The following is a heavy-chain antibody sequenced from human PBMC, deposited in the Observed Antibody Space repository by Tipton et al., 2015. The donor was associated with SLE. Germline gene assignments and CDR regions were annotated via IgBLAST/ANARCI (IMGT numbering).Heavy chain of an antibody. D-gene: IGHD6-13*01. CDR3: ARGGPGIIAAAWGY. CDR1: GGSISSGGYS. CDR2: IYHSGST. J-gene: IGHJ4*02. Sequence: TLSLTCAVSGGSISSGGYSWSWIRQPPGKGLEWIGYIYHSGSTYYNPSLKSRVTISVDRSKNQFSLKLSSVTAADTAVYYCARGGPGIIAAAWGYWGQGTLVTVSS. V-gene: IGHV4-30-2*01.